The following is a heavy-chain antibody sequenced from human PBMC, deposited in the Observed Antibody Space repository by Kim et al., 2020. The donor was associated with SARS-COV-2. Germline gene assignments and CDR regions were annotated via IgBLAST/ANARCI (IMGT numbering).Heavy chain of an antibody. V-gene: IGHV4-34*01. Sequence: SETLSLTCAVYGGSFSGYYWSWIRQPPGKGLEWIGEINHSGSTNYNPSLKSRVTISVDTSKNQFSLKLSSVTAADTAVYYCARPMRCDYYYGMDVWGQGT. CDR3: ARPMRCDYYYGMDV. J-gene: IGHJ6*02. CDR2: INHSGST. CDR1: GGSFSGYY. D-gene: IGHD2-8*01.